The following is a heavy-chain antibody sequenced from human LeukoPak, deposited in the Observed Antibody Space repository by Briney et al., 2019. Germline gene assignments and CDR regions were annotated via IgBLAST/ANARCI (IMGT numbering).Heavy chain of an antibody. CDR1: GFTVSSNY. CDR2: IYSGGST. D-gene: IGHD2-15*01. J-gene: IGHJ4*02. CDR3: ARGWEWWDY. V-gene: IGHV3-53*01. Sequence: GGSLRLSCAASGFTVSSNYMSWVPQAPGKGLEWVSVIYSGGSTYYADSVKGRVTIARDSSENTLYLQMNSLRVEDTAVYYCARGWEWWDYWGQGTLVTVSS.